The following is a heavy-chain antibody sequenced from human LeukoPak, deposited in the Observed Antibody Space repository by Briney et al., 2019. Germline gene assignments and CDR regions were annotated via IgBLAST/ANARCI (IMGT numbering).Heavy chain of an antibody. D-gene: IGHD3-22*01. Sequence: SDTLSLTCTGSGGAIASYYWSWIRQSPGKRLEWIASSNYSGRTKLNPSLQSRITISLDMSNNHLSLQLRSVTAADTAIYYCARVLDYDNSGDPDTFDIWGQGTMVTVFS. J-gene: IGHJ3*02. CDR1: GGAIASYY. V-gene: IGHV4-59*01. CDR3: ARVLDYDNSGDPDTFDI. CDR2: SNYSGRT.